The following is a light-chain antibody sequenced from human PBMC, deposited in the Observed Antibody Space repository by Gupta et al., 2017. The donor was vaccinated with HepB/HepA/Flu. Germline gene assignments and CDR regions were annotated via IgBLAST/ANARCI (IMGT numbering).Light chain of an antibody. CDR2: LNSDGSH. CDR3: QTWGTGIDVV. J-gene: IGLJ2*01. CDR1: SGHSSYA. Sequence: QLVLTQSPSASASLGASVKLTCTRSSGHSSYAIAWHQQQPEKGPRYLMKLNSDGSHSKGDGIPDRFSGSSAGAERYLTISSLQSEDEAEYYCQTWGTGIDVVFGGGTKLTVL. V-gene: IGLV4-69*01.